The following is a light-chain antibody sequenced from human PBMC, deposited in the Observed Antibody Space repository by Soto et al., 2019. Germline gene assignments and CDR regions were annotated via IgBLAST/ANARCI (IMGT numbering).Light chain of an antibody. CDR1: SSNIGSNY. CDR2: SNN. Sequence: QPVLTQPPSASGTPGQRVTISCSGRSSNIGSNYVYWYKQLPGTAPKLLIYSNNQRPLGVPDRFSGSMSGTSASLAISGLRSEDEADYYCAVWDDSQSGYVFGPGTKVTVL. V-gene: IGLV1-47*02. CDR3: AVWDDSQSGYV. J-gene: IGLJ1*01.